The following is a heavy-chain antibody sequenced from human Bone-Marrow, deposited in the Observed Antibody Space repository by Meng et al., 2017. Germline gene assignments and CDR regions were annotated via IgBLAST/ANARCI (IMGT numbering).Heavy chain of an antibody. J-gene: IGHJ4*02. CDR1: GLHLNGYA. CDR3: ARDEDISAAGKLFGDY. V-gene: IGHV1-3*01. Sequence: QAPLVQMRAGGRMPGCSVMVSCKASGLHLNGYAIHWMVQVPAERFECWRWINACNGHTKYLHRFLGRVTITRDTSASTVYMELSSLRSEDTDMYYCARDEDISAAGKLFGDYWGQGTLVTVSS. D-gene: IGHD6-13*01. CDR2: INACNGHT.